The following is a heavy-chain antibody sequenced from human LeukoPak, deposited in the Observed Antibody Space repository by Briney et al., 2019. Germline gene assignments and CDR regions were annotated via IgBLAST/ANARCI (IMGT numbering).Heavy chain of an antibody. D-gene: IGHD2-15*01. V-gene: IGHV3-23*01. CDR3: AKDGYCSGGSCYESDY. Sequence: PGGSLRLPCAASGFTFSSYAMSWVRQAPGKGLEWVSAISGSGGSTYYADSVKGRFTIFRDNSKNTLYLQMNSLRAEDTAVYYCAKDGYCSGGSCYESDYWGQGTLVTVSS. J-gene: IGHJ4*02. CDR1: GFTFSSYA. CDR2: ISGSGGST.